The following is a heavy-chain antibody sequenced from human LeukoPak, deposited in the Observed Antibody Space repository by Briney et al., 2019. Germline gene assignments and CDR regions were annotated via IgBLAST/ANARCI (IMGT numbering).Heavy chain of an antibody. J-gene: IGHJ4*02. D-gene: IGHD3-10*01. CDR2: ISYDGSNK. Sequence: PGRSLRLSCAASGFTFSSYAMHWVRQAPGKGLEWVAVISYDGSNKYYADSVKGRFTISRDNSTNTLYLQMNSLRAEDTAVYYCAREEGYYGSALGYWGQGTLVTVSS. V-gene: IGHV3-30-3*01. CDR1: GFTFSSYA. CDR3: AREEGYYGSALGY.